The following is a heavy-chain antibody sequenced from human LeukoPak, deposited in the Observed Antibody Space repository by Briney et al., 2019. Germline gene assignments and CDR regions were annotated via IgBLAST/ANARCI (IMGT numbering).Heavy chain of an antibody. CDR2: IYYSGST. D-gene: IGHD3-10*01. CDR3: ARVNAYYYGSGSKIFDY. V-gene: IGHV4-59*08. CDR1: GGSISSYY. J-gene: IGHJ4*02. Sequence: SETLSLTCTVSGGSISSYYWSWIRQPPGKGLEWIGCIYYSGSTYYNPSLKSRVTISVDTSKNQFSLKLSSVTAADTAVYYCARVNAYYYGSGSKIFDYWGQGTLVTVSS.